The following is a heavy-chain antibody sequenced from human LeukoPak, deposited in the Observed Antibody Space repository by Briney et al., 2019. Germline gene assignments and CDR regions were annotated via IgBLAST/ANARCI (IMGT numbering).Heavy chain of an antibody. CDR1: GFTFGGYA. Sequence: PGGSLRLSCTASGFTFGGYAMSWFRQAPGKGLEWVGFIRSKAYGGTTEYAASVKGRFTISRDDSKSIAYLQMNSLKTEDTAVYYCTRVGRGYYDSSGYYLPPNFDYWGQGTLVTVSS. D-gene: IGHD3-22*01. CDR3: TRVGRGYYDSSGYYLPPNFDY. CDR2: IRSKAYGGTT. J-gene: IGHJ4*02. V-gene: IGHV3-49*03.